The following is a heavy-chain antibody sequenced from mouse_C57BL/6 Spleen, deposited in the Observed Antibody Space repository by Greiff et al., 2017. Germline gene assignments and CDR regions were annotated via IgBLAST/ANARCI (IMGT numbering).Heavy chain of an antibody. V-gene: IGHV1-64*01. CDR2: IHPNSGST. J-gene: IGHJ3*01. D-gene: IGHD1-1*02. Sequence: VQLQQPGAELVKPGASVKLSCKASGYTFTSYWMHWVKQRPGQGLAWIGMIHPNSGSTNYHEKFKSKATLTVDKSSSTAYMQLSSLTSEDSAVYYGGPYYGRCADWGQGTLVTVSA. CDR3: GPYYGRCAD. CDR1: GYTFTSYW.